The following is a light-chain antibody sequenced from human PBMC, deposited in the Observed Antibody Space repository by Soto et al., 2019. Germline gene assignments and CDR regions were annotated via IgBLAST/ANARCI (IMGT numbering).Light chain of an antibody. Sequence: QSVLTQPPSASGTPGQRVTISCSGGSSNIGSHTVNWYQHLPGTAPKLLIYSNNQRPSGVPDRFSGSMSGTSASLAISGLQSEDEDDYYCAAWDDSIYGPVFGGGTKLTVL. CDR3: AAWDDSIYGPV. V-gene: IGLV1-44*01. CDR2: SNN. J-gene: IGLJ2*01. CDR1: SSNIGSHT.